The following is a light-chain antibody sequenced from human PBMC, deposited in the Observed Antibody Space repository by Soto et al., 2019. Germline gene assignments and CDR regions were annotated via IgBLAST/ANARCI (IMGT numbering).Light chain of an antibody. J-gene: IGKJ4*01. CDR2: WAS. V-gene: IGKV4-1*01. Sequence: DIVMTQSPDSLAVSLGERATINCKSSESVLYSSKNKNYLAWYQQKAGQPPKLLIYWASTRESGVPDRFSGSGSGTDFTLTISSLQAEDVAVYYCQQYYRTPSLTFGGGTKVEIK. CDR3: QQYYRTPSLT. CDR1: ESVLYSSKNKNY.